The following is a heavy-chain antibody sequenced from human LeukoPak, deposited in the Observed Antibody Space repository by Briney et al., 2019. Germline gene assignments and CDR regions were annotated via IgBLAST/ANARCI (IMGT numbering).Heavy chain of an antibody. Sequence: GGSLRLSCAASGFTFSSYWMHWVRQAPGKGLVWVSRVNSDGSSTSYADSVKGRFTISRDNAKNTLYLQMNSLRAEDTAVYYCARDYSNYGDFDYWGQGTLVTVSS. J-gene: IGHJ4*02. V-gene: IGHV3-74*01. D-gene: IGHD4-11*01. CDR3: ARDYSNYGDFDY. CDR2: VNSDGSST. CDR1: GFTFSSYW.